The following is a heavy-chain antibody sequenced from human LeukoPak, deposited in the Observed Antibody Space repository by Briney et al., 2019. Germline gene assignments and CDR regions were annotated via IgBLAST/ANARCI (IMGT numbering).Heavy chain of an antibody. CDR1: GFTFSSYA. D-gene: IGHD6-19*01. J-gene: IGHJ4*02. Sequence: GGSLRLSCAASGFTFSSYAMTWVRQAPGKGLEWVSSISSTGDSTYFADSVKGRFTISRDNSKNTLYLQMNSLRAEDTAVYYCAKAGYSSGWYSADNWGQGTLVTVSS. CDR2: ISSTGDST. CDR3: AKAGYSSGWYSADN. V-gene: IGHV3-23*01.